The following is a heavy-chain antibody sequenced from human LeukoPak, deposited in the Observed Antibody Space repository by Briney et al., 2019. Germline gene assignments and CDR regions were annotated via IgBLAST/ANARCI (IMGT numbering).Heavy chain of an antibody. Sequence: PSETLSLTCTVSGGSISSGGYYWSWIRQHPGKGLEWIGYIYYSGSTYYNPSLKSRVTISVDTSKNQFSLKLSSVTAADTAVYYCARVPTKEYYYGSGSYYSPRAIPYYGMDVWGQGTTVTVSS. CDR3: ARVPTKEYYYGSGSYYSPRAIPYYGMDV. V-gene: IGHV4-31*03. CDR2: IYYSGST. CDR1: GGSISSGGYY. J-gene: IGHJ6*02. D-gene: IGHD3-10*01.